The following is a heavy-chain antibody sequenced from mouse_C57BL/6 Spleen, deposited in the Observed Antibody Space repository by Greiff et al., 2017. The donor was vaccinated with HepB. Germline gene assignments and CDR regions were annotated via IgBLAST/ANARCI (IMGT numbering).Heavy chain of an antibody. CDR1: GFTFSDYG. Sequence: EVKLMESGGGLVKPGGSLKLSCAASGFTFSDYGMHWVRQAPEKGLEWVAYISSGSSTIYYADTVKGRFTISRDNAKNTLFLQMTSLRSEDTAMYYCARIYDGYYGYFDVWGTGTTVTVSS. CDR2: ISSGSSTI. D-gene: IGHD2-3*01. CDR3: ARIYDGYYGYFDV. V-gene: IGHV5-17*01. J-gene: IGHJ1*03.